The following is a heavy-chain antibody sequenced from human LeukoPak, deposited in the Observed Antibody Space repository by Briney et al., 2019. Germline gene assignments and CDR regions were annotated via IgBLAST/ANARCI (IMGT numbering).Heavy chain of an antibody. Sequence: PSEALSLTCAVYGGSFSGYYWSWIRQPPGKGLEWIGEINHSGSTNYNPSLKSRVTISVDTSKNQFSLKLSSVTAADTAVYYCARGSGGVNGYYWGQGTLVTVSS. D-gene: IGHD2-21*01. J-gene: IGHJ4*02. CDR2: INHSGST. CDR3: ARGSGGVNGYY. CDR1: GGSFSGYY. V-gene: IGHV4-34*01.